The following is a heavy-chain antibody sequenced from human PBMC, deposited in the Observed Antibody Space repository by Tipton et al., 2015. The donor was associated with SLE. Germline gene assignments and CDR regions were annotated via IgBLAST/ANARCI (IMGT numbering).Heavy chain of an antibody. V-gene: IGHV4-4*08. CDR2: IYTSGST. CDR1: GGSISSYY. J-gene: IGHJ5*02. Sequence: TLSLTCTVSGGSISSYYWSWIRQPPGKGLEWIGYIYTSGSTNYNPSLKSRVTISVDTSKNQFSLKLSSVTAADTAVYYCARDKGDSMVASNWFDPWGQGTLVTVSS. CDR3: ARDKGDSMVASNWFDP. D-gene: IGHD2-15*01.